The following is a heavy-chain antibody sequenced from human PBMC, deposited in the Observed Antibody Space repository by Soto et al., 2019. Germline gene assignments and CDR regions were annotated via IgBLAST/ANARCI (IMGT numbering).Heavy chain of an antibody. V-gene: IGHV3-30*18. CDR2: LLNDGSNE. D-gene: IGHD3-9*01. Sequence: QVQLVESGGGVVQPGRSLRLSCVASGFTFSSYGMHWVRQAPGKGLEWVTLLLNDGSNEYYADSVKGRFTISRDNSKNTLYLQMNSLRAEDTAVYYCAKDLRRAFYGMDVWGQGTTVTVSS. CDR1: GFTFSSYG. CDR3: AKDLRRAFYGMDV. J-gene: IGHJ6*02.